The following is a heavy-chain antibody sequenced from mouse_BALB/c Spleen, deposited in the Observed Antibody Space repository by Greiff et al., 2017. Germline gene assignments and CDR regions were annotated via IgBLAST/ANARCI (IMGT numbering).Heavy chain of an antibody. D-gene: IGHD2-4*01. J-gene: IGHJ4*01. CDR2: INSNGGST. CDR1: GFTFSSYG. Sequence: EVQVVESGGGLVQPGGSLKLSCAASGFTFSSYGMSWVRQTPDKRLELVATINSNGGSTYYPDSVKGRFTISRDNAKNTLYLQMSSLKSEDTAMYYCAREDDYSYAMDYWGQGTSVTVSS. CDR3: AREDDYSYAMDY. V-gene: IGHV5-6-3*01.